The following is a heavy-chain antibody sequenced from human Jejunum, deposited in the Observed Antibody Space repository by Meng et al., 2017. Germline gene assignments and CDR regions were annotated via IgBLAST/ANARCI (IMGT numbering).Heavy chain of an antibody. CDR1: GFIFDNYA. D-gene: IGHD6-13*01. J-gene: IGHJ4*02. CDR3: ARVEYSSTWLSDF. V-gene: IGHV3-43D*03. CDR2: ISWDGGRI. Sequence: GGSLRLSCAASGFIFDNYAMHWVRQAPGEGLEWVALISWDGGRIFYADSVKGRFTVSRDNSKNSLSLQMNSLRAEDSALYYCARVEYSSTWLSDFWGQGTRVTVSS.